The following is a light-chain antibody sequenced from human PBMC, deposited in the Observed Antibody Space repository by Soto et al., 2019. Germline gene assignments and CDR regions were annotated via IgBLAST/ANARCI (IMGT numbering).Light chain of an antibody. Sequence: SHSISSWLSLYQQKPETAPELRIYDSASLHEGAPTRYSGSGSGREFTLTISILHPEDFASDDYQQYNNVTPITFGQGTRLDIK. CDR1: HSISSW. V-gene: IGKV1-5*01. CDR3: QQYNNVTPIT. CDR2: DSA. J-gene: IGKJ5*01.